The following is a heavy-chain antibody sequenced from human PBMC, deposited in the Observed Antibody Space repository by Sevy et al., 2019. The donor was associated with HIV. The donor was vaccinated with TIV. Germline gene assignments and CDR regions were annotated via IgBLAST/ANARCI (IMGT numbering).Heavy chain of an antibody. CDR2: IRSKAFGGTT. V-gene: IGHV3-49*03. D-gene: IGHD4-17*01. CDR1: GFTFGDYA. J-gene: IGHJ5*02. Sequence: GGSLRLSCTASGFTFGDYAMSWFRQAPGKGLEWVGFIRSKAFGGTTEYAASVKGRFTISRDDSKSIAYLQMNSMKTEDTAVYYCSGMTAVTAGFDPWGQGTLVTVSS. CDR3: SGMTAVTAGFDP.